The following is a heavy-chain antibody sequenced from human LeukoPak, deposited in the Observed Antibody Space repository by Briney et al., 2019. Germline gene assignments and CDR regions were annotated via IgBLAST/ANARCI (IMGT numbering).Heavy chain of an antibody. CDR3: VKDFVGVEEF. V-gene: IGHV3-30*04. CDR1: GFTFSSYA. J-gene: IGHJ4*02. D-gene: IGHD3-16*01. Sequence: PGGSLRLSCAASGFTFSSYAMHWVRQAPGKGLEWVAVISYDGSNKYYADSVKGRFTISRDNSKNTLYLQMNSLRPEDTAVYHCVKDFVGVEEFWGQGTLVTVSS. CDR2: ISYDGSNK.